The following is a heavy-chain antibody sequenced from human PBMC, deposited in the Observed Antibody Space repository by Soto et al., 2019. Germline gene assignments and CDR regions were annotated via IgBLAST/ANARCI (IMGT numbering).Heavy chain of an antibody. Sequence: GGSLRPSCEASGFTCNIRAMSWVRQTPGKGLEWVSMISATGDDAHYADTVRGRFTISRDNSKNTVYLQMNSLTAEDTALYYCAKNPVGGGYGPNWFGPWGQGTQVTVSS. CDR2: ISATGDDA. V-gene: IGHV3-23*01. D-gene: IGHD5-12*01. J-gene: IGHJ5*02. CDR1: GFTCNIRA. CDR3: AKNPVGGGYGPNWFGP.